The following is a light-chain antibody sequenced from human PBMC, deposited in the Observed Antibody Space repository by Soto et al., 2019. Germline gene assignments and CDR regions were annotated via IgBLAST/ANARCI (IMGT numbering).Light chain of an antibody. J-gene: IGKJ2*01. CDR3: QQYGNSPPRT. V-gene: IGKV3-20*01. Sequence: EFVLTQSPGTLSLSPGERATLSCRASQSVSSRYLAWYQQKPGQAPKLLISGASSRATGIPDRFSGSGSGTEFTLTISRLEPEDFAVYYCQQYGNSPPRTFGQGTKLEIK. CDR2: GAS. CDR1: QSVSSRY.